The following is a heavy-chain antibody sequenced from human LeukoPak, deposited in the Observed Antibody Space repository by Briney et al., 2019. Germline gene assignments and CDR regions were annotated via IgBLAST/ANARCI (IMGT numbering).Heavy chain of an antibody. CDR3: AVGGATGTTGDYSDY. CDR1: GYTFTGYY. J-gene: IGHJ4*02. Sequence: GASVKVSCKASGYTFTGYYMHWVRQATGQGLEWMGWMNPNSGNTGYAQKFQGRVTMTRNTSISTAYMELSSLRSEDAAVYYCAVGGATGTTGDYSDYWGQGTLVTVSS. V-gene: IGHV1-8*02. CDR2: MNPNSGNT. D-gene: IGHD1-1*01.